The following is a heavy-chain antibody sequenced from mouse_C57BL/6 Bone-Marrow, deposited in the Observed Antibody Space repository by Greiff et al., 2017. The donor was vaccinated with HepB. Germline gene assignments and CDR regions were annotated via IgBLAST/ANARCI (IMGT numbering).Heavy chain of an antibody. J-gene: IGHJ4*01. CDR1: GYTFTSYG. Sequence: QVQLQQSGAELARPGASVKLSCKASGYTFTSYGISWVKQRTGQGLEWIGEIYPRSGNTYYNEKFKGKATLTADKSSSTAYMELRRLTSEDSAVYFCARGIYYYGSSYAMDYWGQGTSVTVSS. CDR2: IYPRSGNT. D-gene: IGHD1-1*01. V-gene: IGHV1-81*01. CDR3: ARGIYYYGSSYAMDY.